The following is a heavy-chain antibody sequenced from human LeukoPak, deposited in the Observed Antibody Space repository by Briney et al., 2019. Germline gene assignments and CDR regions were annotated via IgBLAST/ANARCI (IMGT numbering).Heavy chain of an antibody. CDR3: TTLYYYDTTGYYWRGFDY. V-gene: IGHV4-4*02. CDR1: GGSISNSDW. J-gene: IGHJ4*02. D-gene: IGHD3-22*01. CDR2: IYHSGNT. Sequence: SGTLSLTCAVSGGSISNSDWWSWVRQPPGKGLEWIGEIYHSGNTNYNPSLKSRVTITVDTSKNQFSLELNSVTAADTALYFCTTLYYYDTTGYYWRGFDYWGQGALVTVSS.